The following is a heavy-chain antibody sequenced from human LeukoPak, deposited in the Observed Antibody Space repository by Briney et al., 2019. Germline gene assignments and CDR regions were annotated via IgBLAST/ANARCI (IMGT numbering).Heavy chain of an antibody. Sequence: SETLSLTCTVSGGSISSSSYYWGWIRQPPGKGLEWIGSIYYSGSTYYNPSLKSRVTISVDTSKNQFSLKLSSVTAADTAVYYCATRKDCSSTSCYPVDYWGQGTLVTVSS. CDR3: ATRKDCSSTSCYPVDY. CDR1: GGSISSSSYY. V-gene: IGHV4-39*01. J-gene: IGHJ4*02. CDR2: IYYSGST. D-gene: IGHD2-2*01.